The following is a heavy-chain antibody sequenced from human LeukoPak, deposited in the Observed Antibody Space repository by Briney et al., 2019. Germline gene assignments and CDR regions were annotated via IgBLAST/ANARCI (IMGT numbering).Heavy chain of an antibody. Sequence: SETLSLTCTVSGGSISSYYWSWIRQPPGKGLEWIGYIYYSGSTNYNPSLKSRVTISVDTSKNQFSLKLSSVTAADTAVYYRARSVDWFDPWGQGTLVTVSS. CDR1: GGSISSYY. CDR3: ARSVDWFDP. V-gene: IGHV4-59*01. CDR2: IYYSGST. J-gene: IGHJ5*02.